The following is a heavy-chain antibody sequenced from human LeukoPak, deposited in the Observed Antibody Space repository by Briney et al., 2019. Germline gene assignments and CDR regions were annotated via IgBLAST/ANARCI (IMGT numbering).Heavy chain of an antibody. D-gene: IGHD1-1*01. CDR3: ARDSVELERRNWFDP. J-gene: IGHJ5*02. CDR1: PYTFNKYY. CDR2: INPSGRSA. V-gene: IGHV1-46*02. Sequence: GASVKVSCKASPYTFNKYYIHWVRQAPGQGLEWMGVINPSGRSASYAQRFQGRVTMTRDTSASTVYMDLSSLTSDDTAVYYCARDSVELERRNWFDPWGQGTLATVSS.